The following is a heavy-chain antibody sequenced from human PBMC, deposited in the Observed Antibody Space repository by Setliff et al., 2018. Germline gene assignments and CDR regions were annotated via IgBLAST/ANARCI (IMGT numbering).Heavy chain of an antibody. CDR3: ARVRNYGSSWQADTSAEYFQH. CDR1: GFTFSSYS. D-gene: IGHD6-13*01. V-gene: IGHV3-48*01. CDR2: ISSSSTI. J-gene: IGHJ1*01. Sequence: GESLTISCAASGFTFSSYSMNWVRQAPGKGLEWVSYISSSSTIYYADSVKGRFTISRDNAKNSLYLQMNSLRAADTAVYYCARVRNYGSSWQADTSAEYFQHWGQGTLVTVSS.